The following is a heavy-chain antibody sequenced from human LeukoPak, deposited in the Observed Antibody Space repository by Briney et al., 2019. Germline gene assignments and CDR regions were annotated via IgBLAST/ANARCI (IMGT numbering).Heavy chain of an antibody. CDR3: ARDLEYYYDSGQVRWFDP. V-gene: IGHV3-11*01. CDR1: GFTFSDYY. J-gene: IGHJ5*02. CDR2: ISSSGSTI. D-gene: IGHD3-22*01. Sequence: PGGSLRLSCAASGFTFSDYYMSWIRQAPGKGLEWVSYISSSGSTIYYADSVKGRFTIPRDNAKNSLYLQMNSLRAEDTAVYYWARDLEYYYDSGQVRWFDPWGQGTLVTVSS.